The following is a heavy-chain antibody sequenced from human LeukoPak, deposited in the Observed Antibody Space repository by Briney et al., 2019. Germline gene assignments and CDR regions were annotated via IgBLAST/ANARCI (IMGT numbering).Heavy chain of an antibody. CDR3: AKTYSSSYSSYWYFDL. Sequence: GGSLRLSCAASGFTFSSYGMHWVRQAPGKGLEWVAFIRYDGSNKYYADSVKGRFTISRDNSKNTLYLQMNSLRAEDTAVYYCAKTYSSSYSSYWYFDLWGRGTLVTVSS. CDR2: IRYDGSNK. CDR1: GFTFSSYG. V-gene: IGHV3-30*02. J-gene: IGHJ2*01. D-gene: IGHD6-13*01.